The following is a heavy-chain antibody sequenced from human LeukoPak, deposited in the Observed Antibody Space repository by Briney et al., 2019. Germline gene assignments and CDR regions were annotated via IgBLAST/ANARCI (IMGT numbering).Heavy chain of an antibody. D-gene: IGHD3-10*01. V-gene: IGHV4-59*01. CDR3: ARAVGGDGSGSL. CDR1: GDSISTYY. J-gene: IGHJ4*02. CDR2: IYYRVTS. Sequence: SETLPLTCTVSGDSISTYYWSWIRQPPGKGLEWIGYIYYRVTSDYNPSLKSRVTMSVDMSTRQISLKLSSVTAAETAVYYCARAVGGDGSGSLWGPGTLVTVSS.